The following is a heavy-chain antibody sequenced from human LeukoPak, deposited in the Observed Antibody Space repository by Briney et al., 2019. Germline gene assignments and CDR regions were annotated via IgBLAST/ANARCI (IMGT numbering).Heavy chain of an antibody. V-gene: IGHV4-34*01. CDR2: INHSGST. Sequence: PSETLSLTCAVYGGSFSGYYWSWIRQPPGKGLEWIGEINHSGSTNYNPSLKSRVTISVDTSKNQFSLKLSSVTAADTAVYYCARSLDVEGTNSWYFGRFDHWGQGTLVTVSS. D-gene: IGHD6-13*01. CDR1: GGSFSGYY. J-gene: IGHJ4*02. CDR3: ARSLDVEGTNSWYFGRFDH.